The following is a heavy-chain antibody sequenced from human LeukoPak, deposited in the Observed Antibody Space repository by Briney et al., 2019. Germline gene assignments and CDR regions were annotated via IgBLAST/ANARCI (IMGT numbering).Heavy chain of an antibody. CDR1: GGTFSSYA. CDR3: AREGHDDGAFDI. V-gene: IGHV1-69*06. CDR2: TIPIFGTA. J-gene: IGHJ3*02. D-gene: IGHD1-1*01. Sequence: SVKVSCKASGGTFSSYAISWVRQAPGQGLEWMGGTIPIFGTANYAQKFQGRVTITADKSTSTAYMELSSLRSEDTAVYYCAREGHDDGAFDIWGQGTMVTVSS.